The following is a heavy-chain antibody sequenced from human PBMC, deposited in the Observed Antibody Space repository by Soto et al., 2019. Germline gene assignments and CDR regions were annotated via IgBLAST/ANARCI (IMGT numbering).Heavy chain of an antibody. V-gene: IGHV2-5*02. J-gene: IGHJ4*02. CDR1: GFSFTTTRMG. CDR3: AHRDSTGTTTYFDS. D-gene: IGHD1-1*01. Sequence: QITLKEAGPTLVKPTETLTLTCTFSGFSFTTTRMGVGWTRQPPGKALEWLAIIFWDGESRYKPRRRRRLTRTEDTSKHQVVLTMTNIDPKDTATYSCAHRDSTGTTTYFDSWGQGIPVTVAS. CDR2: IFWDGES.